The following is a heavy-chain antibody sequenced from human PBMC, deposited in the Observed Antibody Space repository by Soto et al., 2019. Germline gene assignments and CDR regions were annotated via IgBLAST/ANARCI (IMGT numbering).Heavy chain of an antibody. CDR3: AGLQSMRLSGLDP. D-gene: IGHD3-16*02. CDR2: IYYSGST. CDR1: GGSISSGDYY. V-gene: IGHV4-30-4*01. Sequence: QVQLQESGPGLVKPSQTLSLTCNVSGGSISSGDYYWSWIRQPPGKGLEWIGYIYYSGSTYYNPSLKSRVTISVDTSKNQFSLMLSSVTAADTAVYYCAGLQSMRLSGLDPWGQGTLVTVSS. J-gene: IGHJ5*02.